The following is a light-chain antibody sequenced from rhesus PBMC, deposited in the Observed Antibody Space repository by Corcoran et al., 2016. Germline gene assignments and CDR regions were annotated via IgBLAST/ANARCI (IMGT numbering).Light chain of an antibody. CDR1: QGISRY. CDR2: DAS. Sequence: DIQLTQSPSSLSASVGDRVTITCRASQGISRYLAWDQQKSGKAPKLLIYDASNFQSGVPSRFSGSGSGTEFPLTISRLQPEDFATFYCRPRNSYPTFGGGTKVEIK. CDR3: RPRNSYPT. J-gene: IGKJ4*01. V-gene: IGKV1-38*01.